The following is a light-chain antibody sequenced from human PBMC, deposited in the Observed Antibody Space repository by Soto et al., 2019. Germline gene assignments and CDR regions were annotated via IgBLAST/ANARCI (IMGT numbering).Light chain of an antibody. J-gene: IGKJ1*01. Sequence: AIRMTQSPSSFSASTGDRVTITCRASQGISSYLAWYQQKPGKAPKLRIYAASTLQSGVPSRFSVSGSGTDFTLTISCLQSEAFATYYCQQYYSYPQTFGQGTKVEIK. CDR1: QGISSY. CDR3: QQYYSYPQT. V-gene: IGKV1-8*01. CDR2: AAS.